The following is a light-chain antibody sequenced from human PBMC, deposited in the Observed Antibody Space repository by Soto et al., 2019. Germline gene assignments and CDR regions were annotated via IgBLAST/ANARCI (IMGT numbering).Light chain of an antibody. V-gene: IGLV1-44*01. J-gene: IGLJ2*01. CDR3: AAWDESLNGVV. CDR1: SSNIGSNT. Sequence: QSVLTQPPSASGTPGQRVTISCSGSSSNIGSNTVNWYQQLPGTAPKLLIYSNNQRPSGVPDRFSGSKSGTSASLAIGGLQSEDDADDYCAAWDESLNGVVFGGGTKLTVL. CDR2: SNN.